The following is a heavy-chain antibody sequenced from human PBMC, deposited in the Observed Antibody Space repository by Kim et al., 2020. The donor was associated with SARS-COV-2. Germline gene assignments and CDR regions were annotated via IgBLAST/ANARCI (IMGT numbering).Heavy chain of an antibody. V-gene: IGHV4-39*01. CDR1: GGSISSSSYY. Sequence: SETLSLTCTVSGGSISSSSYYWGWIRQPPGKGLEWIGSIYYSGSTYYNPSLKSRVTISVDTSKNQFSLKLSSVTAADTAVYYCARRSLFFGGDYVSYFDL. J-gene: IGHJ2*01. CDR3: ARRSLFFGGDYVSYFDL. CDR2: IYYSGST. D-gene: IGHD4-17*01.